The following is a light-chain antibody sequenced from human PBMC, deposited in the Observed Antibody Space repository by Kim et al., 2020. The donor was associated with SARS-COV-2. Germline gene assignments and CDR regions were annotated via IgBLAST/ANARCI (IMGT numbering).Light chain of an antibody. CDR2: DAS. CDR3: QQRSNWPLT. V-gene: IGKV3-11*01. J-gene: IGKJ4*01. CDR1: QSVSSY. Sequence: LSPGERATLSCRASQSVSSYLAWYQQKPGQAPRLLIYDASNRATGIPARFSGSWSGTDFTLTISCLEPEDFAVYYCQQRSNWPLTFGGGTKVEIK.